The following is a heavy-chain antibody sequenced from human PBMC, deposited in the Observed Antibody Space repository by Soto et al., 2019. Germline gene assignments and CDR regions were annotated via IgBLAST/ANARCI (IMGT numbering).Heavy chain of an antibody. CDR2: INPSSGST. J-gene: IGHJ6*02. Sequence: ASVKVSCKASGYTFTSYGISWVRQAPGQGLEWMGWINPSSGSTSYAQKFQGRVAMTRDTSTSTVYMELSSLRSEDTAVYYCARDRAPGWAYYYGMDVWGQGTTVTVSS. D-gene: IGHD1-26*01. CDR1: GYTFTSYG. CDR3: ARDRAPGWAYYYGMDV. V-gene: IGHV1-46*03.